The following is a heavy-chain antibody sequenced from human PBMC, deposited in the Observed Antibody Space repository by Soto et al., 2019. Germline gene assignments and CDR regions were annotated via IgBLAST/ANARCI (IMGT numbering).Heavy chain of an antibody. CDR3: SRLGFVGEGDF. CDR2: ISGDGAHT. Sequence: GGSLRLSCATSGFTFSRYWIHWVRQAPGEGLVWVSRISGDGAHTDYAESVKGRFTVSRDIAKSTGYLQMNNLRAEDTAIYYCSRLGFVGEGDFWGQGILVTVS. CDR1: GFTFSRYW. J-gene: IGHJ4*02. V-gene: IGHV3-74*01. D-gene: IGHD3-16*01.